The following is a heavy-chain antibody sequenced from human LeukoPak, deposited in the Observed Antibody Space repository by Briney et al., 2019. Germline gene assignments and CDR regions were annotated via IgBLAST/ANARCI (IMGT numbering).Heavy chain of an antibody. D-gene: IGHD3-10*01. V-gene: IGHV3-30*02. J-gene: IGHJ4*02. CDR2: IRYDGSNK. CDR1: GLTFSSYG. Sequence: GGSLRLSCAASGLTFSSYGMHWVRQTPGKGLEWVAFIRYDGSNKYYADSVKGRFTISRDNSKNTLYLQMNSLRAEDTAVYYCAKISGISGISDYWGQGTLVTVSS. CDR3: AKISGISGISDY.